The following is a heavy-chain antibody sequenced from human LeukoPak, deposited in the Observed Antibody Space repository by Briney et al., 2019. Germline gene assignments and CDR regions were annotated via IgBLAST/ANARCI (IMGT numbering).Heavy chain of an antibody. J-gene: IGHJ4*02. D-gene: IGHD3-16*01. V-gene: IGHV3-23*01. CDR3: AKRGQLGY. CDR1: GFTFSSYA. Sequence: GGSLRLSRAASGFTFSSYAMTWVRQAPGKGLEWVSTISGSGNSTYYADSVKGRFTISRDDSKNTLFLQMNSLRAEDTAVYYCAKRGQLGYWGQGTLVTVSS. CDR2: ISGSGNST.